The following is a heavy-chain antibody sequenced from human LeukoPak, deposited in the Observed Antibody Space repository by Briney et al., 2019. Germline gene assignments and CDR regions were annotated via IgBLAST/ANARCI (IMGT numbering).Heavy chain of an antibody. CDR2: ISAYNGNT. CDR1: GYTFTSYG. CDR3: ARGSEYYYDSSGYYYDY. V-gene: IGHV1-18*01. D-gene: IGHD3-22*01. Sequence: ASVKVSCKASGYTFTSYGISWVRQAPGQGLEWMGWISAYNGNTNYAQKLQDRVTMTTDTSTSTAYMELRSLRSDDTAVYYCARGSEYYYDSSGYYYDYWGQGTLVTVSS. J-gene: IGHJ4*02.